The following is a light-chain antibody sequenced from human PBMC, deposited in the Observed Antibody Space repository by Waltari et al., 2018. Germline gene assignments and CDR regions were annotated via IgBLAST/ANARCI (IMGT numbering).Light chain of an antibody. J-gene: IGLJ2*01. Sequence: SYEVTQPPSVSVSPGQTATITCSGDTLGDKYASWYQQKPGQSPVLIIYQDNKRPSGIPVRFSGSISGDTATLTISGTQAMDEADYYCQTWDSSTNVVFGGVTKLTVL. CDR1: TLGDKY. V-gene: IGLV3-1*01. CDR3: QTWDSSTNVV. CDR2: QDN.